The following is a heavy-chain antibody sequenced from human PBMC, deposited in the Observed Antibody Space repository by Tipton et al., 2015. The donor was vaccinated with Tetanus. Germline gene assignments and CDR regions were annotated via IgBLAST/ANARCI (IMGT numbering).Heavy chain of an antibody. D-gene: IGHD3-10*01. CDR1: GGSISRGDYS. CDR3: ARVKGTYNHYGLDV. Sequence: TLSLTCAVSGGSISRGDYSWSWIRQPPGKGLEWIGYIYDSGSTYYNPSLKSRVTISEDRSKNQISLRLRSVTAADTAVYYCARVKGTYNHYGLDVWGQGTAVTFSS. J-gene: IGHJ6*02. V-gene: IGHV4-30-2*01. CDR2: IYDSGST.